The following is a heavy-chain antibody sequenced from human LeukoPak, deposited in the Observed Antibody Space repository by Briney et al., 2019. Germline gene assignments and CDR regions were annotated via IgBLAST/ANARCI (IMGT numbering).Heavy chain of an antibody. Sequence: GGSLRLSCAASGFTVSSNYMSWVRQAPGKGLEWVSVIYSGGSTYYADSVKGRFTISRDNSKNTLYLQMNSLRAEDTAVYYCARGLCDILTGCAYYYYGMGVWGKGTTVTVSS. D-gene: IGHD3-9*01. CDR3: ARGLCDILTGCAYYYYGMGV. J-gene: IGHJ6*04. V-gene: IGHV3-53*01. CDR1: GFTVSSNY. CDR2: IYSGGST.